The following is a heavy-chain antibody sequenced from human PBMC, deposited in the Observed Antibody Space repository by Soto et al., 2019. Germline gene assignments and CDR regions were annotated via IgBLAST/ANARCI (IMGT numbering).Heavy chain of an antibody. Sequence: QVQLVESGGGVVQPGRSLRLSCAASGFTFISYAMNWVRQAPGKGLEWVALISYDGSNTYYADSVKGRLTISRDSSKNRLYMQMNSTRAADTAVYYCGRCSSTSCHLRSDHWGQGTLVTVS. CDR3: GRCSSTSCHLRSDH. J-gene: IGHJ4*02. V-gene: IGHV3-30-3*01. D-gene: IGHD2-2*01. CDR1: GFTFISYA. CDR2: ISYDGSNT.